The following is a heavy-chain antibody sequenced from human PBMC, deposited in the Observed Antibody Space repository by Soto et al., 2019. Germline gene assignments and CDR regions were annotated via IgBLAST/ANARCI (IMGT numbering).Heavy chain of an antibody. CDR1: GFAFSGHG. Sequence: QVQLVESGGGVVQPGRSLRLSCAASGFAFSGHGMHWVRQAPGKGLEWLAVIVDGGSEDHYADSVRGRFTISRDNSKNILYLEMNNLRVEDTDVYYCARDDLYEDNGLDSWGQGTLVTVSP. J-gene: IGHJ5*01. D-gene: IGHD3-3*01. CDR3: ARDDLYEDNGLDS. CDR2: IVDGGSED. V-gene: IGHV3-33*01.